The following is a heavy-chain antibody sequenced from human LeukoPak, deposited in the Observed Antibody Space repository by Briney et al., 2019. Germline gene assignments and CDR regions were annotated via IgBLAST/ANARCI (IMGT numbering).Heavy chain of an antibody. V-gene: IGHV4-34*01. CDR3: ARAPRPGNIVVVPAAAYYFDY. CDR2: INHSGST. Sequence: SETLSLTCAVYGXSFSGYYWSWIRQPPGKGLEWIGEINHSGSTNYNPSLKSRVTISVDTSKNQFCLKLSSVTAADTAVYYCARAPRPGNIVVVPAAAYYFDYWGQGTLVTVSS. J-gene: IGHJ4*02. CDR1: GXSFSGYY. D-gene: IGHD2-2*01.